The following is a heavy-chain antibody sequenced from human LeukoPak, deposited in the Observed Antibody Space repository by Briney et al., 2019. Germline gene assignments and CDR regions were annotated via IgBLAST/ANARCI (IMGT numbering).Heavy chain of an antibody. V-gene: IGHV3-48*03. CDR3: AREEESAAIVDY. D-gene: IGHD2-2*02. CDR1: GFTFSSHE. Sequence: GGSLRLSCAASGFTFSSHEMNWVRQAPGKGLECGSYISSSGSTIYYAGSVKGRFTISRDNAKNSLYLQMNSLRAEDTAVYYCAREEESAAIVDYWGQGTLVTVSS. CDR2: ISSSGSTI. J-gene: IGHJ4*02.